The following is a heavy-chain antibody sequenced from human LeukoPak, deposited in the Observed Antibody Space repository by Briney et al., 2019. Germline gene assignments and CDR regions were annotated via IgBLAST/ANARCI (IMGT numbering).Heavy chain of an antibody. CDR2: IYYSGST. CDR3: ARDVYGDYYVDY. V-gene: IGHV4-59*01. Sequence: WIGHIYYSGSTNYNSSLKSRVTISVDTSKNQFSLKVSSVTAADTAVYFCARDVYGDYYVDYWGQGTLVTVSS. J-gene: IGHJ4*02. D-gene: IGHD2-21*02.